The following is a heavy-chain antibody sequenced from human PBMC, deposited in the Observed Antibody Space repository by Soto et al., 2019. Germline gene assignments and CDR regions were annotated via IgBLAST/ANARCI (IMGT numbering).Heavy chain of an antibody. V-gene: IGHV3-23*01. D-gene: IGHD3-3*01. CDR3: AKDSRIYLPMYYDFWSGYPPLGYYGMDV. CDR2: ISGSGGST. J-gene: IGHJ6*02. Sequence: SGGPQRLSYTASELNFISHAVSWISKAQGKGLEWVSAISGSGGSTYYADSVKGRFTISRDNSKNTLYLQMNSLRAEDTAVYYCAKDSRIYLPMYYDFWSGYPPLGYYGMDVWGQGTTVTVFS. CDR1: ELNFISHA.